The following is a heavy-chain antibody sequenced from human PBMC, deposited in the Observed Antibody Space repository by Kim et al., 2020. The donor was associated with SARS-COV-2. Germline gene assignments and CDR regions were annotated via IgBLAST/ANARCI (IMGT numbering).Heavy chain of an antibody. CDR1: GGSISSDY. V-gene: IGHV4-59*01. CDR3: ARESQGFDYNSPRYFYYSYLDV. CDR2: VSYSGST. Sequence: SETLSLTCRVSGGSISSDYWSWIRQPPGKGLEWIGHVSYSGSTNYSPSLKSRITISVDTSKNQFALRLTSVTAADTAVYYCARESQGFDYNSPRYFYYSYLDVWGTGTTVPVSS. J-gene: IGHJ6*03. D-gene: IGHD1-1*01.